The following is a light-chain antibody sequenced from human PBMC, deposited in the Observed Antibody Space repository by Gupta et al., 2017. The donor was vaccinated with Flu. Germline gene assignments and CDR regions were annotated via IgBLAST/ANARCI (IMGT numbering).Light chain of an antibody. J-gene: IGKJ1*01. CDR2: AAS. CDR1: QGIGTF. V-gene: IGKV1-39*01. Sequence: PSSLSASVGDRVTMTWRASQGIGTFVNWYQHRPGKAPKLLIHAASSLRGGVPARFSGSGSGTDFSLTISSLQAEDFATDYGQQSYTVPWTFGPGTKVEIK. CDR3: QQSYTVPWT.